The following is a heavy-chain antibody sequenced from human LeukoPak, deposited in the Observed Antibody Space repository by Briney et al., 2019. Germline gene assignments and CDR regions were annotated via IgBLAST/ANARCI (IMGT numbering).Heavy chain of an antibody. CDR1: GYTFTGYY. J-gene: IGHJ4*02. V-gene: IGHV1-2*02. Sequence: ASVKVSCKASGYTFTGYYMHWVRQAPGQGLEWMGWINPNSGGTNYAQKFQGRVTMTRDTSISTAYMELSRLRSDDTAVYYCARDFDCSSTSCYGTFAYWGQGTLVTVSS. CDR2: INPNSGGT. D-gene: IGHD2-2*01. CDR3: ARDFDCSSTSCYGTFAY.